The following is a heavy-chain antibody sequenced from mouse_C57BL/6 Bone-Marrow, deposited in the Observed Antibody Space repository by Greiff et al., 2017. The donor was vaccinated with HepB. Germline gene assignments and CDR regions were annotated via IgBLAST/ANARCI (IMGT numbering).Heavy chain of an antibody. CDR2: IHPSNGNT. V-gene: IGHV14-3*01. CDR3: ARLPAWFAY. Sequence: VQLQQSVAELVRPGASVKLSCTASGFTIKNTYMHWVKQRPEQGLEWIGRIHPSNGNTNYAPKFQGKATITADTSSNTAYLQLSSLTSEDTAIYYWARLPAWFAYWGQGTLVTVSA. CDR1: GFTIKNTY. J-gene: IGHJ3*01.